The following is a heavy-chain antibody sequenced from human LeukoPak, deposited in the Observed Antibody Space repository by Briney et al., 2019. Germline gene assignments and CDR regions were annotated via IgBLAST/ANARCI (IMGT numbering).Heavy chain of an antibody. CDR1: GYTFTSYG. J-gene: IGHJ4*02. Sequence: ASVKVSCKASGYTFTSYGISWVRQAPGQGLEWMGWISAYNGGTNYAQKFQGRVTMTRDTSISTAYMELSRLRSDDTAVYYCARDICSGGSCYSPTFDYWGQGTLVTVSS. D-gene: IGHD2-15*01. CDR2: ISAYNGGT. V-gene: IGHV1-18*01. CDR3: ARDICSGGSCYSPTFDY.